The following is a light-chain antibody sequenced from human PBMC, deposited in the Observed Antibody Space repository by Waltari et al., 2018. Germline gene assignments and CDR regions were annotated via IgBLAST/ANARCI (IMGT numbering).Light chain of an antibody. J-gene: IGKJ2*01. CDR1: QSLLYNSNNKNY. Sequence: DIVMTQSPDSLAVSLGEKATINCKSNQSLLYNSNNKNYLAWYQQKPGQPLELFFYWASSRESGVPDRFSGSGSGTDFTLTISSLQPEDFATYYCQQSYSTPYTFGQGTKLEIK. V-gene: IGKV4-1*01. CDR3: QQSYSTPYT. CDR2: WAS.